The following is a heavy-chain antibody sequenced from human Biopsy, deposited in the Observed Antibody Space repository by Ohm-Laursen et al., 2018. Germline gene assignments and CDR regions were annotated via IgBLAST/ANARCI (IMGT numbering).Heavy chain of an antibody. D-gene: IGHD2-15*01. J-gene: IGHJ1*01. Sequence: ASVKVSCKASGYTFTGQYLHWVRQVPGQGLGWMGWINPHSGTTKFAQDFQGRVTTTRDTSITTAYMELRRLRSDDTAVYYCAKGQDLRGGAEYFQHWGQGALVTVSS. CDR3: AKGQDLRGGAEYFQH. CDR2: INPHSGTT. CDR1: GYTFTGQY. V-gene: IGHV1-2*02.